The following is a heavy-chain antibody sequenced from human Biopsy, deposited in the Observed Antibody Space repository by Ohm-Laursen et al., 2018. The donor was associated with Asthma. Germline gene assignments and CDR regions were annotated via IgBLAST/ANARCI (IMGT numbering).Heavy chain of an antibody. V-gene: IGHV4-30-4*01. D-gene: IGHD2-21*02. CDR2: VFYSGTT. Sequence: TLSLTCTVSGAYIGTPDYHWSWTRQSPGKGLEWIGFVFYSGTTHYSRSLERRLYISIDTARNEFSMRLRSLTAADTALYLCARGRTAPDPYYRYGVDVWGQGTTVTVSS. CDR3: ARGRTAPDPYYRYGVDV. CDR1: GAYIGTPDYH. J-gene: IGHJ6*02.